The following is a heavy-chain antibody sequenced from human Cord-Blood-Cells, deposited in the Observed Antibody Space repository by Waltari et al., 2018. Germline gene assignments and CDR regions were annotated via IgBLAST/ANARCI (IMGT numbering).Heavy chain of an antibody. CDR3: ARGGYNLFDY. CDR2: IYYSGST. J-gene: IGHJ4*02. CDR1: GGSISSYY. Sequence: QLQLQESGPGLVKPSETLSLTCTVSGGSISSYYWSWIRQPPGKGLEWIGYIYYSGSTNYNPSLKSRVTISVDTSKNQFSLKLSSVTAAYTAVYYCARGGYNLFDYWGQGTLVTVSS. V-gene: IGHV4-59*08. D-gene: IGHD5-12*01.